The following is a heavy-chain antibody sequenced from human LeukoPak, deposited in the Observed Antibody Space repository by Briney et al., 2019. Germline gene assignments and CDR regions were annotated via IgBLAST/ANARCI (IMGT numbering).Heavy chain of an antibody. CDR2: ISSSSSYI. CDR3: ARGNNPDY. CDR1: GFTFSSDS. J-gene: IGHJ4*02. D-gene: IGHD1/OR15-1a*01. Sequence: GGSLRLSCAASGFTFSSDSMNWVRQAPGKGLGWVSSISSSSSYIYYADSVKGRFTISRDNAKNSLYLKMNSLRAEDRAVYYCARGNNPDYWGQGTLVTVSS. V-gene: IGHV3-21*01.